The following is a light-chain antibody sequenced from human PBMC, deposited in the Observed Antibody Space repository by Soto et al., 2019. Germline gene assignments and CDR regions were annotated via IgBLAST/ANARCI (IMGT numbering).Light chain of an antibody. CDR2: GAS. V-gene: IGKV3-15*01. CDR1: QSVSSN. CDR3: QQYNNSPPWT. J-gene: IGKJ1*01. Sequence: EIVMTQSPATLSVSPGERATISCRASQSVSSNLAWYQQKPGQAPRPLIYGASTRATGIPARFSGSGSGTEFTLTISSLQSEDFAVYYCQQYNNSPPWTFGQGTNVNIK.